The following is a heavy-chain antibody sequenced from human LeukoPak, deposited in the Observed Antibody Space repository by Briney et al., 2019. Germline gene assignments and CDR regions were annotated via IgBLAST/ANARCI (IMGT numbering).Heavy chain of an antibody. J-gene: IGHJ4*02. D-gene: IGHD6-19*01. CDR1: GGSISTYY. V-gene: IGHV4-4*07. Sequence: SETLSLTCTVSGGSISTYYWSWIRQPAGKGLEWIGRIYASGSTNYNPSLKSRVTISVDTSKNQFSLKLSSVTAADTAVYYCARDLPLAVAGTLDYWGQGTLVTVSS. CDR2: IYASGST. CDR3: ARDLPLAVAGTLDY.